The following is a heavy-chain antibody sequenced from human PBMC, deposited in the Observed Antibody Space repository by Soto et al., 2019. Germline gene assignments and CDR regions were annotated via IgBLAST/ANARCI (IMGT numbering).Heavy chain of an antibody. D-gene: IGHD3-9*01. V-gene: IGHV3-48*02. CDR3: TRDYMYYDILTGYCIYYYYCMDV. Sequence: GGSLRLSCAASGFTFSSYSMNWVRQAPGKGLEWVSSISSSSSTIYYADSVKARFTISRDNAKNSLYLQLNSLRDEDTAVYYCTRDYMYYDILTGYCIYYYYCMDVWGQGTLVTVSS. J-gene: IGHJ6*02. CDR1: GFTFSSYS. CDR2: ISSSSSTI.